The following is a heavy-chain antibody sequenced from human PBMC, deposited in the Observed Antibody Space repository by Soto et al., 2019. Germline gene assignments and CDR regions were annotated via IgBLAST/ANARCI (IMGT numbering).Heavy chain of an antibody. J-gene: IGHJ4*02. CDR1: GLTFSNYW. CDR3: ARDGGIYRYLDY. Sequence: EVQLVESGGGLVQPGGSLRLSCAASGLTFSNYWMHWVRQAPGKGLVWVSRINSDGSSTNDADSVKGRFTLSRDNAMNTLYLHRNRLRAGDTAVYYCARDGGIYRYLDYWGQGTLVTVSS. D-gene: IGHD5-18*01. CDR2: INSDGSST. V-gene: IGHV3-74*01.